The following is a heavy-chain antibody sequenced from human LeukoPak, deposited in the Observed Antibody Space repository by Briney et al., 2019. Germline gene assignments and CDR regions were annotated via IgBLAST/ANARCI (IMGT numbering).Heavy chain of an antibody. V-gene: IGHV4-39*07. CDR3: ARATNVGAFDI. Sequence: SETLSLTCTVSGGSISSSSYYWGWIRQPPGKGLEWIGSIYYSGSTYYNPSLKSRVTISVDTSKNQFSLKLNSVTAADTAVYYCARATNVGAFDIWGQWTMVTVSS. CDR2: IYYSGST. CDR1: GGSISSSSYY. J-gene: IGHJ3*02. D-gene: IGHD3-16*01.